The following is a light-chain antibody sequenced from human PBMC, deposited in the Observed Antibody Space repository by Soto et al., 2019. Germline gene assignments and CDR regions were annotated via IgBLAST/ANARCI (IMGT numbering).Light chain of an antibody. CDR1: SSNIGAGYE. Sequence: QNVVTQPHSVSGAPGQRGTISCTGSSSNIGAGYEVHWYQQLPGTAPKLLIFGNIYRPSGVPDRFSGSKSGTSVSLAITGLQAEHEADYHCQSYDSSLSGVVFGGGTKLTV. CDR3: QSYDSSLSGVV. J-gene: IGLJ2*01. CDR2: GNI. V-gene: IGLV1-40*01.